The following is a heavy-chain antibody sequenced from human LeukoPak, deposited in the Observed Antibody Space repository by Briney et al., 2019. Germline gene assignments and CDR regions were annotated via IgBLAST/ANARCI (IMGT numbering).Heavy chain of an antibody. CDR3: ARGRNWFDP. J-gene: IGHJ5*02. Sequence: SETLSLTCTVSGGSISSFYLNWMRQTPGKELEWIGYIYDSGNTIYNPSLKSRVTISGDTSKNQFSLRLTSVTAADTAVYYCARGRNWFDPWGQGTLVTVSS. CDR2: IYDSGNT. V-gene: IGHV4-59*01. CDR1: GGSISSFY.